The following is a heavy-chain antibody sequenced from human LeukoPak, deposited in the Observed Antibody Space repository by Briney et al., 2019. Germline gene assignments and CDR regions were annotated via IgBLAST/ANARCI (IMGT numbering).Heavy chain of an antibody. CDR3: ARVPVRYGSGSYYNPYYFDY. V-gene: IGHV4-59*01. J-gene: IGHJ4*02. CDR2: IYYSGST. CDR1: GGSISSYY. Sequence: SETLSLTCTVSGGSISSYYWSWIRQPPGKGLEWIGYIYYSGSTNYNPSLKSRVTISVDTSKNQFSLKPSSVTAADTAVYYCARVPVRYGSGSYYNPYYFDYWGQGTLVTVSS. D-gene: IGHD3-10*01.